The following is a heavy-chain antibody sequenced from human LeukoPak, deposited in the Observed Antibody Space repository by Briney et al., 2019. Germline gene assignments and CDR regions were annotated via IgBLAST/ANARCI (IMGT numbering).Heavy chain of an antibody. CDR3: ARLGAVAGTDWFDP. Sequence: SKTLSLTCTVSGGSISSYYWSWIRQPPGKGLEWIGYIYYSGSTNYNPSLKSRVTISVDTSKNQFSLKLSSVTAADTAVYYCARLGAVAGTDWFDPWGQGTLVTVSS. V-gene: IGHV4-59*08. J-gene: IGHJ5*02. CDR2: IYYSGST. D-gene: IGHD6-19*01. CDR1: GGSISSYY.